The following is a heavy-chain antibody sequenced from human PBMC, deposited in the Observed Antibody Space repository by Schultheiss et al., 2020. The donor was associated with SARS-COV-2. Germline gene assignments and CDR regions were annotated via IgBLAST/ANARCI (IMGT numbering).Heavy chain of an antibody. CDR2: ISSSGSTI. J-gene: IGHJ4*02. V-gene: IGHV3-48*03. CDR1: GFTFSSYA. D-gene: IGHD4-17*01. Sequence: GESLKISCAASGFTFSSYAMHWVRQAPGKGLEWVSYISSSGSTIYYADSVKGRFTISRDNAKNSLYLQMNSLRAEDTAVYYCARESLSDYAGVVDYWGQGTLVTVSS. CDR3: ARESLSDYAGVVDY.